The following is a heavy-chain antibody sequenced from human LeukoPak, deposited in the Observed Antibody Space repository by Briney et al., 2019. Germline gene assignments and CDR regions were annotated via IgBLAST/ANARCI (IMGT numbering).Heavy chain of an antibody. J-gene: IGHJ4*02. Sequence: GASVKVSCKASGYIFTSYGFAWVRQAPGQGLEWMGWISALNGNTNYAQKFQGRVTMTTDTSTSTAYMELRSLTSDDTAMYYCARDPEGVTPLDDWGQGTLVTVSS. CDR3: ARDPEGVTPLDD. CDR2: ISALNGNT. V-gene: IGHV1-18*01. D-gene: IGHD3-10*01. CDR1: GYIFTSYG.